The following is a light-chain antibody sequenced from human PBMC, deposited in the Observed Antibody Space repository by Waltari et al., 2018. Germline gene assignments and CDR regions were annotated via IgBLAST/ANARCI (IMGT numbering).Light chain of an antibody. CDR3: MQALQIPWT. CDR2: LGS. J-gene: IGKJ1*01. Sequence: DIVMTQSPLSLPVTPGEPASISCRSSQSLLHSNGYNYLDWYLQKPGQSPQLLIYLGSNRASGVPDRFSGSESGTDFTLKISRVEAEDVGVYYCMQALQIPWTFGQGTKAEIK. V-gene: IGKV2-28*01. CDR1: QSLLHSNGYNY.